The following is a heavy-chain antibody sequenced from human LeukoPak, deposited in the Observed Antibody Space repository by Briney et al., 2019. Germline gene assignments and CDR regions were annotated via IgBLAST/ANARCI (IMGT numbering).Heavy chain of an antibody. V-gene: IGHV4-31*03. CDR1: GGSISSDGYY. Sequence: SETLSLTCTVSGGSISSDGYYWSWIRQHPGKGLEWIAYIYHSGSTYYNPSLKSRITTSMETSKNQFSLKLNSVTAADTAVYYCASLDYGYSYFDYWGQGTLATVSS. CDR3: ASLDYGYSYFDY. D-gene: IGHD4-17*01. CDR2: IYHSGST. J-gene: IGHJ4*02.